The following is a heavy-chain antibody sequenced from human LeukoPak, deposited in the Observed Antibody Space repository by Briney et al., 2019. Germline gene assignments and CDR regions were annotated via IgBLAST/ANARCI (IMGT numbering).Heavy chain of an antibody. D-gene: IGHD3-10*01. Sequence: GGSLRLSCAASGSTFGIHYMSWVRQAPGRGPQGISYISGNGGDIAYADPVKGRFTISRDNAKSFLYLPMNSLRVEDTAVYDCVRQAGSDGGQWGQGTLIAVSS. CDR1: GSTFGIHY. J-gene: IGHJ4*02. CDR3: VRQAGSDGGQ. CDR2: ISGNGGDI. V-gene: IGHV3/OR16-9*01.